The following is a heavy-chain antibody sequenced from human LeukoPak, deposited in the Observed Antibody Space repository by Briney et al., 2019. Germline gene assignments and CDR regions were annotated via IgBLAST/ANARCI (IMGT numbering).Heavy chain of an antibody. V-gene: IGHV1-46*01. CDR3: ARDTPYYYDSSGYQYYFDY. CDR1: GYTFTSYY. J-gene: IGHJ4*01. CDR2: INPSGGST. D-gene: IGHD3-22*01. Sequence: ASVKVSCKASGYTFTSYYMHWVRQAPGQGLEWVGIINPSGGSTSYAQKLQGRVTMTTDTSTSTAYMELRSLRSDDTAVYYCARDTPYYYDSSGYQYYFDYWGQEPWSPSPQ.